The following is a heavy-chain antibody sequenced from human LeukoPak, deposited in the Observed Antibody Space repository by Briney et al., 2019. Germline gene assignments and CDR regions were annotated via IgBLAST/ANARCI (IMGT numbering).Heavy chain of an antibody. CDR1: GFTFSDYW. CDR3: ATRSSHTSSWYVYLFWDY. CDR2: INQDGSEK. Sequence: GGSLRLSCAASGFTFSDYWMTWVRQAPGKGPEWVANINQDGSEKNYVDSVKGRFTISRDNAKNSLFLQMNSLRPEDTAVYYCATRSSHTSSWYVYLFWDYWGPGALVTVSS. D-gene: IGHD6-13*01. V-gene: IGHV3-7*01. J-gene: IGHJ4*02.